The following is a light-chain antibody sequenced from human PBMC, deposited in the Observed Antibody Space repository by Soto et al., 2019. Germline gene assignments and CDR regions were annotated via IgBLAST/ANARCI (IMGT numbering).Light chain of an antibody. CDR3: QQYNSSPIT. CDR2: DAS. J-gene: IGKJ5*01. Sequence: DIQMTQSPSTLSASVGDRVTITCRASQSISSWLAWYQQKPGKAPKLLIYDASSFESGVPSRFSGSGSGTEFTLTISSLQPDDFATYYCQQYNSSPITFGQGTRLEIK. V-gene: IGKV1-5*01. CDR1: QSISSW.